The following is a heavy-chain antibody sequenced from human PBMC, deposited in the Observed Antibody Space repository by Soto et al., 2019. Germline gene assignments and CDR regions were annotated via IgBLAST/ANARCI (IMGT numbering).Heavy chain of an antibody. Sequence: QVQRVQSGAEVKKPGASVKVSCKASGYTFTSYGISWVRQAPGQGLEWMGWISAYNGNTNYAQKLQGRVTMTTGTSTSTAYMELRSLRSDDTAVYYCASSLLVGYGLEGESDWGQGTLVTVSS. CDR2: ISAYNGNT. CDR3: ASSLLVGYGLEGESD. V-gene: IGHV1-18*01. J-gene: IGHJ4*02. CDR1: GYTFTSYG. D-gene: IGHD5-18*01.